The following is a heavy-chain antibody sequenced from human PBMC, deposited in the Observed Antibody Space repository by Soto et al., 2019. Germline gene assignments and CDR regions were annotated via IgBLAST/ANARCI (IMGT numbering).Heavy chain of an antibody. Sequence: SGPTLVNPTETLTLTCTVSGFSLSNARMGVSWIRQPPGKALEWLAHIFSNDEKSYSPSLKSRLTITKDTSKNQVVLTMTNMDPVDTATYYCAHRRIQLWFYGMDVWGQGTTVTVSS. CDR3: AHRRIQLWFYGMDV. J-gene: IGHJ6*02. CDR2: IFSNDEK. V-gene: IGHV2-26*01. CDR1: GFSLSNARMG. D-gene: IGHD5-18*01.